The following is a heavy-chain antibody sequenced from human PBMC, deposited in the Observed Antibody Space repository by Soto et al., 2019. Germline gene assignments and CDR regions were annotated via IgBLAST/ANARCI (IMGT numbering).Heavy chain of an antibody. V-gene: IGHV3-30-3*01. J-gene: IGHJ4*02. CDR3: ARDLYKYYDSSGYYDLGY. CDR1: GFTFSSYA. D-gene: IGHD3-22*01. CDR2: ISYDASNK. Sequence: GSLRLSCAASGFTFSSYAMHWVRQAPGKGLEWVAVISYDASNKYFADSVKGRFTISRDNSKNTLYLQMNSLRAEDTAVYYCARDLYKYYDSSGYYDLGYWGQGTLVTVSS.